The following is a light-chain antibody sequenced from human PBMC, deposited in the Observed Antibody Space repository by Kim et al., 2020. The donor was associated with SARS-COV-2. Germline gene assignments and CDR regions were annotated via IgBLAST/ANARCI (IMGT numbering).Light chain of an antibody. CDR2: KAS. CDR3: QQYENY. V-gene: IGKV1-5*03. CDR1: QSNSMW. J-gene: IGKJ2*01. Sequence: DIQMTQSPSTLSASVGDRVIITCRASQSNSMWLAWYQQKPGKAPKLLISKASSLQSGVPSRFSGSGSGTEFTLTISSLQPDDFGTYYCQQYENYFGQGTKLEIK.